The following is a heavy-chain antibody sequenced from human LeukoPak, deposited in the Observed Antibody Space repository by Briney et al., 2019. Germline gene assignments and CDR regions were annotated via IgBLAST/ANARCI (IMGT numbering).Heavy chain of an antibody. J-gene: IGHJ4*02. CDR2: IKSKTDGGTT. Sequence: GGSLRLSCAASGFTFSNAWMSWVRQAPGKGLDWVGRIKSKTDGGTTDYAAPVKGRFTISRDDSKNTLYLQMNSLKTEDTAVYYCTTDYGLWFGKLFFRGRYYFDYWGQGTLVTVSS. CDR3: TTDYGLWFGKLFFRGRYYFDY. V-gene: IGHV3-15*01. D-gene: IGHD3-10*01. CDR1: GFTFSNAW.